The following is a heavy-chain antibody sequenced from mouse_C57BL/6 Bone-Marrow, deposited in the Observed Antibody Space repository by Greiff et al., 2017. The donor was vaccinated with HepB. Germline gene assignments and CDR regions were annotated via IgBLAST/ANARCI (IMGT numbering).Heavy chain of an antibody. CDR1: GYTFTSYW. J-gene: IGHJ3*01. CDR3: ARDLPPFAY. V-gene: IGHV1-50*01. CDR2: IDPSDSYT. D-gene: IGHD2-1*01. Sequence: VQLQQPGAELVKPGASVKLSCKASGYTFTSYWMQWVKQRPGQGLEWIGEIDPSDSYTNYNQKFKGKATLTVDTSSSTAYMQLSSQTSEDSAVYYCARDLPPFAYWGQGTLVTVSA.